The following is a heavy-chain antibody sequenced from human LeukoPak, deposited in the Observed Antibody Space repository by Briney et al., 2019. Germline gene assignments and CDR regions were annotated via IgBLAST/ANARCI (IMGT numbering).Heavy chain of an antibody. V-gene: IGHV3-21*01. D-gene: IGHD6-19*01. CDR2: ISSSSSYI. J-gene: IGHJ4*02. CDR1: GFTFSSYS. CDR3: ARDVTVAGAFDY. Sequence: GGSLRLSCAAPGFTFSSYSMSWVRQAPGKGLEWVSSISSSSSYIYYADSVKGRFTISRDNAKNSLYLQMNSLRAEDTAVYYCARDVTVAGAFDYWGQGTLVTVSS.